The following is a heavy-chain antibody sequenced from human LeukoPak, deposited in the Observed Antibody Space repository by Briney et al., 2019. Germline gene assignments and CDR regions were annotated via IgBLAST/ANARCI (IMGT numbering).Heavy chain of an antibody. Sequence: GPSVKASCKAFGYTLTSYIMTWVQQPPGQGLEWMGIINPSGGSTSYAQKFQGRVTMTRDTSTSTVYMELSSLRSEDTAVYYCATWDYWGQGTLVTVSS. V-gene: IGHV1-46*01. J-gene: IGHJ4*02. CDR1: GYTLTSYI. CDR3: ATWDY. CDR2: INPSGGST.